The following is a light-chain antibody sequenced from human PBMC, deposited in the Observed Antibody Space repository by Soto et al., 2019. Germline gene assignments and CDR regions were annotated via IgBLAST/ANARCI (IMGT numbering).Light chain of an antibody. J-gene: IGKJ4*01. Sequence: AIRMTQSPSSFSASTGDRVTITCRASQGISSYLAWYQQKPGKAPKLLIYAASTLQSGVPSRFSGGGSGTEFTLTISSLQPDDFATYYCQQYSTYPLTFGGGTKVDIK. V-gene: IGKV1-8*01. CDR3: QQYSTYPLT. CDR2: AAS. CDR1: QGISSY.